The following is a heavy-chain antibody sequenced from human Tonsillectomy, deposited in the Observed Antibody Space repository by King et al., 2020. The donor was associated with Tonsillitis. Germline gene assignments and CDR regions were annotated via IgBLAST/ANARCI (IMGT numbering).Heavy chain of an antibody. CDR2: IYTSGST. V-gene: IGHV4-61*02. Sequence: QLQESGPGLVKPSQTLSLTCTVSGGSISSGSYYWSWIRQPAGKGLEWIGRIYTSGSTNYNPSLNSRVTMSVDTSKNQFSLKLSSVTAADTAVYYCAGDSGGFFDYRGQGTLVTVSS. D-gene: IGHD2-15*01. CDR1: GGSISSGSYY. J-gene: IGHJ4*02. CDR3: AGDSGGFFDY.